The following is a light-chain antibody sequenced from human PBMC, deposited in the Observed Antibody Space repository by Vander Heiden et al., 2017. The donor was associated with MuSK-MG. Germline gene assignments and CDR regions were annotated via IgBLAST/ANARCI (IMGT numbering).Light chain of an antibody. CDR2: DVS. J-gene: IGLJ3*02. Sequence: QSALTQPASVSGSPGQSLPISCTGTSSDVGGYNDVSWYQQHPGQAPKLMIYDVSNRPSGVSNRFSGSKSGNTASLTIAGLQAEDEADYYCNSYASSSPWVFGGGTKLTVL. CDR3: NSYASSSPWV. CDR1: SSDVGGYND. V-gene: IGLV2-14*03.